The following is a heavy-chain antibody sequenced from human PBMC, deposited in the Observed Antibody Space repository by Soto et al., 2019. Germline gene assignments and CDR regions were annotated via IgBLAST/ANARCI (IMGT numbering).Heavy chain of an antibody. CDR3: ARGPPSMTMGVQGAFDI. J-gene: IGHJ3*02. CDR1: GFIFSSYG. CDR2: IWYDGSNT. Sequence: QVQLVESGGGVVQPGRSLRLSCAASGFIFSSYGMHWVRQAPGKGLEWVAVIWYDGSNTYYGDSVKGRFTISRDNAKNTLYLQMKSLRAEDTAVYYCARGPPSMTMGVQGAFDIWGQGTMVTVSS. D-gene: IGHD3-10*01. V-gene: IGHV3-33*01.